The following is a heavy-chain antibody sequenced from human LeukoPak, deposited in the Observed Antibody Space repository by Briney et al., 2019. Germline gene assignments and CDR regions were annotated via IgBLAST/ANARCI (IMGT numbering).Heavy chain of an antibody. V-gene: IGHV3-23*01. CDR2: IFPSGGEI. CDR3: ATYRQVLLPFES. D-gene: IGHD2-8*02. CDR1: GFTFSTFA. Sequence: GGSLRLSCAASGFTFSTFAMIWVRQPPGKGLEWVSSIFPSGGEIHYADSVRGRFTVSRDNSKSTLSLQMNSLRVEDTAIYYCATYRQVLLPFESWGQGTLVTVSS. J-gene: IGHJ4*02.